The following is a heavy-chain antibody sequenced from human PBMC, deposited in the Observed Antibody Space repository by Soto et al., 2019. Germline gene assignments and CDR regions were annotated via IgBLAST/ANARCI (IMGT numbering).Heavy chain of an antibody. CDR3: IRGGSPYYSDY. V-gene: IGHV3-73*01. CDR2: ILSKAGNYAT. CDR1: GFIFSGSA. Sequence: EVQLVESGGGLVQPGGSLKLCCAASGFIFSGSAVHWVRQASGKGLEWVGRILSKAGNYATAYPASMKGRFTISRDDSENTAFLQMNSLKTEDTAVYYCIRGGSPYYSDYRGQGTLVVVSS. J-gene: IGHJ4*02.